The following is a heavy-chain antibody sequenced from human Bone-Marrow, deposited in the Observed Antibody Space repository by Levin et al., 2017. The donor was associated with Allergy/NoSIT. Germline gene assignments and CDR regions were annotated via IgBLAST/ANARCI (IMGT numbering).Heavy chain of an antibody. J-gene: IGHJ6*02. V-gene: IGHV3-23*01. Sequence: PGGSLRLSCTASGFTFNKYGLTWVRQAPGKGLEWVASIGGSGVDSNYADSVRGRFTITRDMNMIFLQMNSLRVEDPAIYYCAKDPMWDRYNFDMDVWGQGTSVIVSS. CDR2: IGGSGVDS. CDR1: GFTFNKYG. D-gene: IGHD1-26*01. CDR3: AKDPMWDRYNFDMDV.